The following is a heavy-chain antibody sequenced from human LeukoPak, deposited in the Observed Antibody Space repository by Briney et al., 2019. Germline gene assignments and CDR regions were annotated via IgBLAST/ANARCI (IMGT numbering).Heavy chain of an antibody. V-gene: IGHV3-33*01. Sequence: PGGSLRLSCAASGFTFSSYGMHWVRQAPGKGLEWVALIWYDGNNKYYADSVKGRFTISRDNSKNTLYLQLNSLRAEDTAVYYCARDYDFWSGYDYWGQGTLVTVSS. CDR2: IWYDGNNK. CDR1: GFTFSSYG. J-gene: IGHJ4*02. D-gene: IGHD3-3*01. CDR3: ARDYDFWSGYDY.